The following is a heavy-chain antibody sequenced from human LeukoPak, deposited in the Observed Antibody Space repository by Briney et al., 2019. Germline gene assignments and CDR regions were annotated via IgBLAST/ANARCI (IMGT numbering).Heavy chain of an antibody. D-gene: IGHD3-22*01. J-gene: IGHJ3*02. CDR2: ISGSADNT. CDR3: AKDHYDSSGYDAFDI. V-gene: IGHV3-23*01. Sequence: PGGPLRLSCEAAGFTFSSYAMSWVRQAPGKGLEWVSAISGSADNTYYADSVRGRFTISRDNSKNTLYLQMNSLRAEDTAVYYCAKDHYDSSGYDAFDIWGQGTLVTVSS. CDR1: GFTFSSYA.